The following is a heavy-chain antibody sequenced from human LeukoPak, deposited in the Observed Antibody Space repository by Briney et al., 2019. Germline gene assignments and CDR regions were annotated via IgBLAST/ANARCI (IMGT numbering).Heavy chain of an antibody. CDR3: ARGAERSPYGMDV. V-gene: IGHV1-2*02. Sequence: ASVKVSCKASGYTFTGYYMHWVRQAPGQGLEWMGWINPNTGATNYAQKFQGRVTMTRDTSINTAYMDLSRLRSGDTALYYCARGAERSPYGMDVWGQGTTVTVSS. J-gene: IGHJ6*02. CDR1: GYTFTGYY. D-gene: IGHD6-25*01. CDR2: INPNTGAT.